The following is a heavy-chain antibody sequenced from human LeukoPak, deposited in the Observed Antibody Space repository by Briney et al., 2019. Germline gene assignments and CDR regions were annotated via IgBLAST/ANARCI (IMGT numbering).Heavy chain of an antibody. J-gene: IGHJ3*02. CDR1: GYTFTGYH. Sequence: ASVKVSCRTSGYTFTGYHIHWVRQAPGQGLEWMGWLSAYNGKTDYAQKFQGRVTMTKDTYTSTAYMELRSLRSDDTAVYYCARVPDCMGRGVICPFDIWGQGTMVTVSP. D-gene: IGHD3-10*01. CDR3: ARVPDCMGRGVICPFDI. CDR2: LSAYNGKT. V-gene: IGHV1-18*01.